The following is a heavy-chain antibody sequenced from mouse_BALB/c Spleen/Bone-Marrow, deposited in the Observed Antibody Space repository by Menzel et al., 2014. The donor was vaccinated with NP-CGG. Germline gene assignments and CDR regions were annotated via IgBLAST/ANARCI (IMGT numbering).Heavy chain of an antibody. D-gene: IGHD2-1*01. CDR3: VRRNPYWYFDV. CDR1: GFTFNTYA. J-gene: IGHJ1*01. V-gene: IGHV10-1*02. CDR2: IRSKSNNYAT. Sequence: EVKLVESGGGLVQPKGSLKLSCAASGFTFNTYAMNWVRQAPGKGLEWVARIRSKSNNYATYYADSVKDRFTISRDDSQSMLYLQMNNLKTEDTARYYCVRRNPYWYFDVRGAGTTVTVSS.